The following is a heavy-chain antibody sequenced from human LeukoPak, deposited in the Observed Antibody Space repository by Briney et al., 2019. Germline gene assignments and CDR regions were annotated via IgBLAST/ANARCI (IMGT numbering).Heavy chain of an antibody. Sequence: PGGSLRLSCAASGFTFSSYDMHWVRQAPGKGLEWVAVISYDGSNKYYADSVKGRFTISRDNSKNTLYLQMNSLRPEDTAVYYCAKSFYYAFEYWGQGTLITVSS. CDR1: GFTFSSYD. D-gene: IGHD3-22*01. CDR2: ISYDGSNK. CDR3: AKSFYYAFEY. V-gene: IGHV3-30*18. J-gene: IGHJ4*02.